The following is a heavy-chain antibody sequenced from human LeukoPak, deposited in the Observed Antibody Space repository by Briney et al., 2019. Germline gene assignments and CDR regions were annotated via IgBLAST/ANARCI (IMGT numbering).Heavy chain of an antibody. V-gene: IGHV1-8*01. CDR1: GYTFTSYD. D-gene: IGHD1-1*01. J-gene: IGHJ4*02. CDR2: MNPNSGNT. CDR3: ARGRGTTYEFDY. Sequence: ASVKVSCKASGYTFTSYDINWVRQATGQGLEWMGWMNPNSGNTGYAQKFQGRVTMTRNTSISTAYTELSSLRSEDTAVYYCARGRGTTYEFDYWGQGTLVTVSS.